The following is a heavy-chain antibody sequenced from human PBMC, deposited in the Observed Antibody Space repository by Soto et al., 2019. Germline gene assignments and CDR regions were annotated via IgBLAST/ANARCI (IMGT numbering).Heavy chain of an antibody. J-gene: IGHJ4*02. CDR2: IDHGGST. V-gene: IGHV4-34*01. CDR3: ARAHDKYYFDS. Sequence: SETLSLTCAVYGGSFNGYFWTWIRQPPGKGPEWIGDIDHGGSTNYNPSLKSRVTISVDTSKNQFSLKLRSVTAADMAMFYCARAHDKYYFDSWGQGTQVTVSS. CDR1: GGSFNGYF. D-gene: IGHD1-1*01.